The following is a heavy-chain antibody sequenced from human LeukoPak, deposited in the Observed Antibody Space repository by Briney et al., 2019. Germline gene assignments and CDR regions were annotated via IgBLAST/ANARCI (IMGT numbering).Heavy chain of an antibody. J-gene: IGHJ3*02. Sequence: GGSLRLSCAASGFTFSSYGMSWVRQARGEGLEWGPAISGSGGSTYYADSVKGRFTISRDNSKNTLYLQMNSLRAEDTAVYYCARGVGIWGQGTMVTVSS. D-gene: IGHD3-16*01. CDR3: ARGVGI. V-gene: IGHV3-23*01. CDR2: ISGSGGST. CDR1: GFTFSSYG.